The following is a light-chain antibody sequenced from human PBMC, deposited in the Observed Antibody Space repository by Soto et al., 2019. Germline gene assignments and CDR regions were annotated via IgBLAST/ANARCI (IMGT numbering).Light chain of an antibody. CDR1: SNYVGDYNL. J-gene: IGLJ3*02. CDR3: CSNVGNSFNWV. CDR2: EAT. V-gene: IGLV2-23*01. Sequence: QSALPQPASVSGAPGQSITISCTGASNYVGDYNLVSWYQQHPGKAPRLIIFEATRRPSGVSSRFSASKAGNTASLTISGLQAEDEADYYCCSNVGNSFNWVFGGGTKVPVL.